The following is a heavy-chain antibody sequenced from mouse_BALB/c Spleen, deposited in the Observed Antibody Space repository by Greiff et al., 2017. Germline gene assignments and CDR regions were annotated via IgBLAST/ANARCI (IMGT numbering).Heavy chain of an antibody. CDR1: GFTFSSYA. J-gene: IGHJ3*01. V-gene: IGHV5-6-5*01. D-gene: IGHD1-1*01. Sequence: EVKLMESGGGLVKPGGSLKLSCAASGFTFSSYAMSWVRQTPEKRLEWVASISSGGSTYYPDSVKGRFTISRDNARNILYLQMSSLRSEDTAMYYCAREDYYGSRDWFAYWGQGTLVTVSA. CDR2: ISSGGST. CDR3: AREDYYGSRDWFAY.